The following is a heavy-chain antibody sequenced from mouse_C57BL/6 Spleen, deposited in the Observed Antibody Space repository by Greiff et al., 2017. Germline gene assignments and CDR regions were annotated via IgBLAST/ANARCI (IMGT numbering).Heavy chain of an antibody. CDR3: ARRSGVDYYAMDY. CDR1: GYTFTDYN. D-gene: IGHD3-2*02. V-gene: IGHV1-22*01. Sequence: EVQLQQSGPELVKPGASVKMSCKASGYTFTDYNMHWVKQSHGKSLEWIGYINPNNGGTSYNQKFKGKATLTVNKSSSTAYMELRSLTSEDSAVYYCARRSGVDYYAMDYWGRGTSVTVSS. CDR2: INPNNGGT. J-gene: IGHJ4*01.